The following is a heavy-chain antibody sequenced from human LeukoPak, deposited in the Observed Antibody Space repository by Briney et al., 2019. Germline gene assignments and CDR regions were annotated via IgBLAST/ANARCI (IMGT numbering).Heavy chain of an antibody. Sequence: PRGSLRLSCAASGFTFSSYSMNWVRQAPGKGLEWVSSISSSSSYIYYADSVKGRFTISRDNAKNSLYLQMNSLRAEDTAVYYCARDRGEDMDVWGKGTTVTVSS. D-gene: IGHD3-10*01. CDR2: ISSSSSYI. CDR3: ARDRGEDMDV. J-gene: IGHJ6*03. V-gene: IGHV3-21*01. CDR1: GFTFSSYS.